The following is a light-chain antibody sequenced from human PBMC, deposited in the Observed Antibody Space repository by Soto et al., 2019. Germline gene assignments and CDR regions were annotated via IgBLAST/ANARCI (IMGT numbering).Light chain of an antibody. Sequence: QSVLTQPPSVSGAPGQRVTISCTGSSSNIGAGYDVHWYQQLPGTAPKLLIYGNSNRPSGVPDRFSGSKSGSSVSLAITGLHAEAEADYYRQSYDSSLRGPVFGGGTKLTVL. CDR3: QSYDSSLRGPV. V-gene: IGLV1-40*01. J-gene: IGLJ2*01. CDR1: SSNIGAGYD. CDR2: GNS.